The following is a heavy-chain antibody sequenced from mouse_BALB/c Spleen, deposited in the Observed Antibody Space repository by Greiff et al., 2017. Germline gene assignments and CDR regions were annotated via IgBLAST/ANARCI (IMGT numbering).Heavy chain of an antibody. J-gene: IGHJ3*01. D-gene: IGHD2-4*01. Sequence: EVKLQESGPSLVKPSQTLSLTCSVTGDSITSGYWNWIRKFPGNKLEYMGYISYSGSTYYNPSLKSRISITRDTSKNQYYLQLNSVTTEDTATYYCATIPLSTMITTWFAYWGQGTLVTVSA. V-gene: IGHV3-8*02. CDR2: ISYSGST. CDR3: ATIPLSTMITTWFAY. CDR1: GDSITSGY.